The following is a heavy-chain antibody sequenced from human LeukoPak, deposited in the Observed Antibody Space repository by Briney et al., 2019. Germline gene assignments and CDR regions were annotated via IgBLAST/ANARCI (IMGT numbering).Heavy chain of an antibody. J-gene: IGHJ4*02. V-gene: IGHV3-48*01. D-gene: IGHD3-22*01. CDR3: ARVGRYYYDSSGYYLGYYFDY. CDR2: ISSSSSTI. CDR1: GFTFSSYN. Sequence: GGSLRLSCAASGFTFSSYNMNWVRQAPGKGLEWVSSISSSSSTIYYADSVKGRFTISRDNAKNSLYLQMNSLRAEDTAVYYCARVGRYYYDSSGYYLGYYFDYWGQGTLVTVSS.